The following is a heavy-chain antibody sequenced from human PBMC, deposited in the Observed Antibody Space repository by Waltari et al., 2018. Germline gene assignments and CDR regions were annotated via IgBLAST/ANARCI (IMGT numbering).Heavy chain of an antibody. D-gene: IGHD5-12*01. V-gene: IGHV1-8*01. J-gene: IGHJ5*01. Sequence: VQLVQSGAEVRKPGASVKVSCTASGYTFTTYEINWVRLAPGQGLVWKVCMNPNNGDTAFAHKFQGRVNLTRDTSMNTAYMELISLTSDDTALYYCARGRDVHAYYDYNWFDAWGHGTLVTVSS. CDR2: MNPNNGDT. CDR1: GYTFTTYE. CDR3: ARGRDVHAYYDYNWFDA.